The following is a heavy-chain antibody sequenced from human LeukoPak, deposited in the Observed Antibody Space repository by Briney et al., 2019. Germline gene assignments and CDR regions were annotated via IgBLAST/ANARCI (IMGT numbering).Heavy chain of an antibody. J-gene: IGHJ4*02. CDR1: GFTFSEYY. V-gene: IGHV3-11*01. Sequence: PGGSLRLSCAASGFTFSEYYMSWIRQAAGKGLEWVSYISSSGSTIYYADSVKGRFTISRDNAKNSLYLQMNSLRAEDTAVYYCAREPLYTAAGTRWGQGTLVTVSS. D-gene: IGHD6-13*01. CDR2: ISSSGSTI. CDR3: AREPLYTAAGTR.